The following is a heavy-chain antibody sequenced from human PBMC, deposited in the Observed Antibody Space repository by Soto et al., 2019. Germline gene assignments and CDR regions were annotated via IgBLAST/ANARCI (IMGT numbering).Heavy chain of an antibody. D-gene: IGHD3-10*01. CDR1: GFTFSSYS. CDR3: ADEVPPSPQYYFDY. J-gene: IGHJ4*02. Sequence: GGSLRLSCAASGFTFSSYSMNWVRQAPGKGLEWVSSISSSSYIYYADSVQGRFTISRDNAKNSLYLQMNSLRAEDTAVDYCADEVPPSPQYYFDYWGQGTLVTVSS. V-gene: IGHV3-21*01. CDR2: ISSSSYI.